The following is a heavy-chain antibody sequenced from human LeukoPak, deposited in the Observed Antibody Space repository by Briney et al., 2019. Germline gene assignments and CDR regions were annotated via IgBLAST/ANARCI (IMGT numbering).Heavy chain of an antibody. V-gene: IGHV3-30*18. CDR1: GFTFNNFA. CDR3: AKTGFGDNSDWYFYL. J-gene: IGHJ2*01. CDR2: ISYDGSDK. D-gene: IGHD4-23*01. Sequence: GGSLRLSCAGTGFTFNNFAMGWVRQAPGKGLEWVATISYDGSDKYYADSVQGRFTISRDISKNILYLQMNRLRAEDTAVYYCAKTGFGDNSDWYFYLWGRGTLVTVSS.